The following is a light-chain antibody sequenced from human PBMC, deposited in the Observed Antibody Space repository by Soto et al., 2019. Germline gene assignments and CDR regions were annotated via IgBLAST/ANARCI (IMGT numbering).Light chain of an antibody. J-gene: IGKJ1*01. V-gene: IGKV1-17*01. Sequence: DNHITHSPSSLSSSVGDRVTITCRASQSISNYLNWYQQKPGKAPNLLLHTVSRLQSGVPSRFSGSGSGTEFTLTISSLQPEDFATYYCLQHNSYPRTFGQGTKVDIK. CDR2: TVS. CDR1: QSISNY. CDR3: LQHNSYPRT.